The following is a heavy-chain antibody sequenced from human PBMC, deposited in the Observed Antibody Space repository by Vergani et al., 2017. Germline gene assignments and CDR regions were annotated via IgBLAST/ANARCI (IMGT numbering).Heavy chain of an antibody. CDR3: ARHPIVGAIDY. CDR2: IVPGDSYT. Sequence: EVQLVQSGAEVKKPGESLRLSCKASGYSFTTYWISWVRQMPGKALEWMGRIVPGDSYTDYSPSFQGHVTISAYKSISTAYLQWSSLKASDTAMYYCARHPIVGAIDYWGQGTLVTVSS. CDR1: GYSFTTYW. D-gene: IGHD1-26*01. V-gene: IGHV5-10-1*03. J-gene: IGHJ4*02.